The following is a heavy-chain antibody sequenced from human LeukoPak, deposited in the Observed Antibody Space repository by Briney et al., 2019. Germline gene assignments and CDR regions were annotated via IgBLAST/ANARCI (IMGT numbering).Heavy chain of an antibody. V-gene: IGHV4-34*01. CDR3: ARGLVSEPEASYYFDY. J-gene: IGHJ4*02. CDR1: GGSISSYY. CDR2: INHSGST. Sequence: SETLSLTCTVSGGSISSYYWSWIRQPPGKGLEWIGEINHSGSTNYNPSLKSRVTISVDTSKNQFSLKLSSVTAADTAVYYCARGLVSEPEASYYFDYWGQGTLVTVSS.